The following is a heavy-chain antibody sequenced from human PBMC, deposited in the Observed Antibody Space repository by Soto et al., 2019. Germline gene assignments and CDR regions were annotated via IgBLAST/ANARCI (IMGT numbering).Heavy chain of an antibody. CDR1: GYTFTGYY. D-gene: IGHD6-13*01. Sequence: AAVQVSCKASGYTFTGYYMHWVRQAPGQGLEWMGWINPNSGGTNYAQKFQGRGTMTRDTSISTAYMELSRLRSDDTAVYYCASRGDRAYSSSYGYWGQGTPVTVSS. CDR2: INPNSGGT. J-gene: IGHJ4*02. V-gene: IGHV1-2*02. CDR3: ASRGDRAYSSSYGY.